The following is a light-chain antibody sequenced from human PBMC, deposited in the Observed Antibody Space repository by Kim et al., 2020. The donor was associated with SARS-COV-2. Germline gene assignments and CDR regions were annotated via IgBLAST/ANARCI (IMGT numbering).Light chain of an antibody. J-gene: IGLJ2*01. Sequence: VALGQTVRITCQGDSLRSYYASWYQQKPGQAPVPVIYGKNNRPSGIPDRFSGSSSGNTASLTITGAQAEDEADYYCNSRDSSGNQVFGGGTQLTVL. CDR3: NSRDSSGNQV. CDR1: SLRSYY. CDR2: GKN. V-gene: IGLV3-19*01.